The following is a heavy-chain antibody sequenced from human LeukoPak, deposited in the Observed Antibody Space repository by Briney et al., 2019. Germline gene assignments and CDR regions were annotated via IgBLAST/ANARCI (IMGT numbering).Heavy chain of an antibody. CDR1: GFSFSSYM. CDR3: ARDHGDIVVVVAAHYYYGMDV. Sequence: GGSLRLSCAASGFSFSSYMMNWVRQASGKGMEWVSSISSSSRYIYYAHSVYGRFTISRDNAKNSLYLQMNSLRAEDTAVYYCARDHGDIVVVVAAHYYYGMDVWGQGTTVTVSS. V-gene: IGHV3-21*01. CDR2: ISSSSRYI. J-gene: IGHJ6*02. D-gene: IGHD2-15*01.